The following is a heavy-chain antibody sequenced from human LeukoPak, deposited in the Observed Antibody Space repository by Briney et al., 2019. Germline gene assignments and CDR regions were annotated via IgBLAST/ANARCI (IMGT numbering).Heavy chain of an antibody. CDR2: ISGSGGDT. Sequence: GGSLRLSCAASGFNFNNYALSWVRQAPGKGLEWVSGISGSGGDTYYADSVKGRFTISRDISMNTLYLQMNSLRVEDTAVYYYAKGPKLGDGFHCDYWGQGTLVTVSS. V-gene: IGHV3-23*01. CDR3: AKGPKLGDGFHCDY. D-gene: IGHD5-24*01. CDR1: GFNFNNYA. J-gene: IGHJ4*02.